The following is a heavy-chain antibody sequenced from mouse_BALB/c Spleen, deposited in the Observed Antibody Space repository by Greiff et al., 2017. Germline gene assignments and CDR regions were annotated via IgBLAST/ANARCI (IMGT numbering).Heavy chain of an antibody. CDR3: ARGMIIAMDY. J-gene: IGHJ4*01. CDR2: IYPGGGYT. D-gene: IGHD2-4*01. CDR1: GYTFTNYW. Sequence: QVHVKQSGAELVRPGTSVKISCKASGYTFTNYWLGWVKQRPGHGLEWIGDIYPGGGYTNYNEKFKGKATLTADKSSSTAYMQLSSLTSEDSAVYFCARGMIIAMDYWGQGTSVTVSS. V-gene: IGHV1-63*01.